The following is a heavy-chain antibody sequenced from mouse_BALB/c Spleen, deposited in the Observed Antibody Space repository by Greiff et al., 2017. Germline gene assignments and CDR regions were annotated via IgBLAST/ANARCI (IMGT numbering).Heavy chain of an antibody. D-gene: IGHD1-1*01. V-gene: IGHV4-1*02. J-gene: IGHJ3*01. CDR3: ARTPYYYGSSYGFAD. CDR2: INPDSSTI. CDR1: GFDFSRYW. Sequence: EVKLLESGGGLVQPGGSLKLSCAASGFDFSRYWMSWVRQAPGKGLEWIGEINPDSSTINYTPSLKDKFIISRDNAKNTLYLQMSKVRSEDTALYYCARTPYYYGSSYGFADWGQGTLVTVSA.